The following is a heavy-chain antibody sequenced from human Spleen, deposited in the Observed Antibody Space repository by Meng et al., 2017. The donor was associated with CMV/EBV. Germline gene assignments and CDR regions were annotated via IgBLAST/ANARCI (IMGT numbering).Heavy chain of an antibody. Sequence: GESLKISCVASGFTFRSYWMHWVRQAPGKGLVWVSRTDSDGSDTSYADSVKGRFTISRDNAKNTLYLQMNSLRAEDMAVYYCARDKGTNWFDPWGQGTLVTVSS. CDR3: ARDKGTNWFDP. J-gene: IGHJ5*02. V-gene: IGHV3-74*01. CDR2: TDSDGSDT. CDR1: GFTFRSYW.